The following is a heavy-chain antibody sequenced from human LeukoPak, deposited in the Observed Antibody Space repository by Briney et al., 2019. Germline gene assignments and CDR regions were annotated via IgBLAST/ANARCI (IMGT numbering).Heavy chain of an antibody. Sequence: GRSLRLSCAASGFTFSNYGMHWVRQAPGEGLEWVSDISDSGGSTYNADSVRGRFTISGDNSKNTLYLQMNSLRAEDTAIYYCAKARVPTGNGYYSDWGQGTLVTVSS. D-gene: IGHD3-22*01. V-gene: IGHV3-23*01. CDR2: ISDSGGST. CDR3: AKARVPTGNGYYSD. J-gene: IGHJ4*02. CDR1: GFTFSNYG.